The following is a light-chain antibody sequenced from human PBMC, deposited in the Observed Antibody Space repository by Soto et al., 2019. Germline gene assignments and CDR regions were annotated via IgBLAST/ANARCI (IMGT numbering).Light chain of an antibody. CDR3: LSKTSTISYV. CDR2: EVS. Sequence: QSALAQPASVSGSPGQSIAISCTGTTSDVGGYNYVSWYQQHPGKVPKLLIHEVSNRPSGVSNRFSGSKSGNTASLTISGLQAEDEADYYCLSKTSTISYVFGTGTKVNRP. J-gene: IGLJ1*01. V-gene: IGLV2-14*01. CDR1: TSDVGGYNY.